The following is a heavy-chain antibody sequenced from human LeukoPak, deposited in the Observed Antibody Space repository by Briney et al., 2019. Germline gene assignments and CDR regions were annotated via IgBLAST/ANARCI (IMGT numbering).Heavy chain of an antibody. CDR2: INHSGST. J-gene: IGHJ4*02. D-gene: IGHD6-19*01. CDR3: ARDGSGGYYYFDY. Sequence: SETLSLTCAVYGGSFSGYYWSWIRQPPGKGLEWIGEINHSGSTNYNPSLKSRVTISVDTSENQFSLKLSSVTAADTAVYYCARDGSGGYYYFDYWGQGTLVTVSS. V-gene: IGHV4-34*01. CDR1: GGSFSGYY.